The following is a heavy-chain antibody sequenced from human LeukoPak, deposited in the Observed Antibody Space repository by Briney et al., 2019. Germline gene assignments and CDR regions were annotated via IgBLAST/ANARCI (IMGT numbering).Heavy chain of an antibody. J-gene: IGHJ4*02. Sequence: ASVKVSCKASGYTFTGYYMHWVRQAPGQGLEWMGWINPNSGGTNYAQKFQGRVTMTRDTSISTAYMELSRLRSDDTAVYYCAREGGDVVVRGSFDYWGQGTLVTVSS. CDR3: AREGGDVVVRGSFDY. CDR2: INPNSGGT. V-gene: IGHV1-2*02. D-gene: IGHD2-15*01. CDR1: GYTFTGYY.